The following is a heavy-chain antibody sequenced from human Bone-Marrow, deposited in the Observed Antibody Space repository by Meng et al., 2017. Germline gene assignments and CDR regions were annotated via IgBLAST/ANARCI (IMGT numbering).Heavy chain of an antibody. CDR1: GYTFTSYD. D-gene: IGHD2-15*01. CDR3: ARGGDCSGGSCYWLRYYYGMDV. Sequence: ASVKVSCKASGYTFTSYDINWVRQATGQGLEWMGWMNPNSGNTGYAQKFQGRVTITRNTSISTAYMELSSLRSEDTAVYYCARGGDCSGGSCYWLRYYYGMDVWGQGTTVTVSS. J-gene: IGHJ6*02. V-gene: IGHV1-8*03. CDR2: MNPNSGNT.